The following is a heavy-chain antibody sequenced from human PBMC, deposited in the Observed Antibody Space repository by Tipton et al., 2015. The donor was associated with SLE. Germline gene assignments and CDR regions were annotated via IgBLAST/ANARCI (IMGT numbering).Heavy chain of an antibody. CDR2: IYYSGST. J-gene: IGHJ6*03. CDR3: ARDEGIGYYYYMDV. V-gene: IGHV4-30-4*01. Sequence: TLSLTCTVSGGSISSGDYYWSWIRQPPGKGLEWIGYIYYSGSTYYNPSLKSRVTISVDTSKNQFSLKLSSVTAADTAVYYCARDEGIGYYYYMDVWGKGTTVTVSS. D-gene: IGHD3-10*01. CDR1: GGSISSGDYY.